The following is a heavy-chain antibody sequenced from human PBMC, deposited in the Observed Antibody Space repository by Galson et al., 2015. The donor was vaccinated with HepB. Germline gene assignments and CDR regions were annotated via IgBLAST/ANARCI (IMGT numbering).Heavy chain of an antibody. J-gene: IGHJ3*02. CDR1: GYIFTSYG. CDR2: ISAYNGNT. Sequence: SVKVSCKASGYIFTSYGISWVRQAPGQGLEWMGWISAYNGNTNYAQKVQGRVTMTTDTSTSTAYMELRSLRSDDTAVYYCARDVGEYYYGPGSFAFDIWGQGTMVTVSS. V-gene: IGHV1-18*04. D-gene: IGHD3-10*01. CDR3: ARDVGEYYYGPGSFAFDI.